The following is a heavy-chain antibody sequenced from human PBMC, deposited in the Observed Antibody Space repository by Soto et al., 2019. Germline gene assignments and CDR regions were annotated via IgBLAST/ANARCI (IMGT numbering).Heavy chain of an antibody. CDR1: GGSISSYY. CDR2: IYYSGST. Sequence: SETLSLTCTVSGGSISSYYWSWIRQPPGKGLEWIGYIYYSGSTNYNPSLKSRVTISVDTSKNQFSLKLSSVTAADTAVYYCARTSYDILTGLDAFDIWGQGTMVTVSS. V-gene: IGHV4-59*08. J-gene: IGHJ3*02. CDR3: ARTSYDILTGLDAFDI. D-gene: IGHD3-9*01.